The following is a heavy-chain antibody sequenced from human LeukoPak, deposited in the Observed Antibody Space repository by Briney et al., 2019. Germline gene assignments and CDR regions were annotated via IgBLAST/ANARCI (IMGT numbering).Heavy chain of an antibody. Sequence: ASMKVSCKASGYTFTGNYIHWVRQAPGQGLEWMGWINPSSGGTKYAQKFQGRVTLTSDTSITTAYLDLASLTSDDTAVYYCARLLAGGNAFDIWGQGTMLAVSS. CDR1: GYTFTGNY. J-gene: IGHJ3*02. CDR2: INPSSGGT. CDR3: ARLLAGGNAFDI. D-gene: IGHD3-16*01. V-gene: IGHV1-2*02.